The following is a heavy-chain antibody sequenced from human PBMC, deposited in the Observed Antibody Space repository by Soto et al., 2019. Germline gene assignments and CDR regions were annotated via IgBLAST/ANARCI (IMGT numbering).Heavy chain of an antibody. D-gene: IGHD1-26*01. V-gene: IGHV1-69*01. CDR3: AKSQAYYELRMDV. J-gene: IGHJ6*02. CDR1: GGTFSSYA. CDR2: IIPIFGTA. Sequence: QVQLVQSGAEVKKPGSSVKVSCKASGGTFSSYAISWVRQAPGQGLEWMGGIIPIFGTANYAQKFQGRVTITADEATSTADMDLISLRTEDTAVYFCAKSQAYYELRMDVWGQGTTVTVSS.